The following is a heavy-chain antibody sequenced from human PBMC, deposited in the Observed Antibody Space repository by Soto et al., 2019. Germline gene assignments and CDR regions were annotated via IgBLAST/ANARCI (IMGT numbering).Heavy chain of an antibody. D-gene: IGHD3-16*02. CDR3: MTDRQYRPAY. CDR1: GFTFNDAW. J-gene: IGHJ4*02. V-gene: IGHV3-15*07. CDR2: IKSESDGGTT. Sequence: GGSLRLSCAGSGFTFNDAWMNWVRQAPGKGLEWVGRIKSESDGGTTAYAAPVKGRFTISRDDSKNTVYLQMNSLRTEDTALYYCMTDRQYRPAYWGQGTQVTVSS.